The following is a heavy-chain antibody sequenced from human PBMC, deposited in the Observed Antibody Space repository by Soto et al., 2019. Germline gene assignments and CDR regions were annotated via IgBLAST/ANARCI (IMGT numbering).Heavy chain of an antibody. D-gene: IGHD1-1*01. V-gene: IGHV1-18*01. J-gene: IGHJ4*02. CDR3: ARGRYGDY. CDR2: ISAHNGNT. CDR1: GYAFTTYG. Sequence: QVHLVQSGAEVKKPGASVKVSCKGSGYAFTTYGITWVRQAPGHGLAWMGWISAHNGNTNYAQKLQGRVTVTRDTSTSTAYMELRSRRSDDTAVYYCARGRYGDYWGQGALVTVSS.